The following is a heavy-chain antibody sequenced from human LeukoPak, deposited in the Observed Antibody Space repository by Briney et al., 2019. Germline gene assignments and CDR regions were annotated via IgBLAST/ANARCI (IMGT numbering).Heavy chain of an antibody. CDR3: ARDWGSGYPFDY. CDR1: GFTFSSYS. V-gene: IGHV3-21*01. D-gene: IGHD5-12*01. CDR2: ISSSSSYI. J-gene: IGHJ4*02. Sequence: GGSLRLSCAASGFTFSSYSMNWVRQAPGKGLEWVSSISSSSSYIYYADSVKGRFTISRDNAKNSLYLQMNSLRAEDTAVYYCARDWGSGYPFDYWGQGTLVTVSS.